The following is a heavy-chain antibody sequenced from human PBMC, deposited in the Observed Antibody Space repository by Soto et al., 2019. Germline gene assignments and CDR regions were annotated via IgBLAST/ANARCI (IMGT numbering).Heavy chain of an antibody. CDR1: GGSFSGYY. J-gene: IGHJ6*02. CDR2: INHSGGT. D-gene: IGHD3-3*02. V-gene: IGHV4-34*01. Sequence: SETLSLTCAIYGGSFSGYYWTWIRQAPGKGLEWIGEINHSGGTNYNSSLKSRVTLSLDTSKNQFSLILSSVTGADTAVYYCATDRQSSHFWSGQQNEGPYGMDVWGQASTVTVSS. CDR3: ATDRQSSHFWSGQQNEGPYGMDV.